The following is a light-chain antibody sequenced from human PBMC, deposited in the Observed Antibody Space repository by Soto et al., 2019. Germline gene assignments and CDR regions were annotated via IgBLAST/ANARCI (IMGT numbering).Light chain of an antibody. CDR2: KIN. J-gene: IGLJ2*01. CDR3: AVWDDNLSGVV. Sequence: QSVLTQPPSVSGAPGQRVTISCTGSSSNIGAGYDVHWYQQVPGTAPKLLIYKINQRPSGVPDRFSGSKSGTSASLAVSGLRSEDEADYYCAVWDDNLSGVVFGGGTKLTVL. CDR1: SSNIGAGYD. V-gene: IGLV1-47*01.